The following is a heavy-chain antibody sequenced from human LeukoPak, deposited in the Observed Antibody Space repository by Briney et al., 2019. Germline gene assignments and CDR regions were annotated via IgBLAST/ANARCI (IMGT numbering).Heavy chain of an antibody. CDR2: INPSGGST. CDR1: GYTFTSYY. V-gene: IGHV1-46*01. Sequence: ASVKVSCKASGYTFTSYYTHWVRQAPGQGLEWMGIINPSGGSTSYAQKFQGRVTMTRDTSTSTVYMELSSLRSEDTAMYYCAREVRGYYDFSPWGQGTLITVSS. CDR3: AREVRGYYDFSP. J-gene: IGHJ5*02. D-gene: IGHD3-3*01.